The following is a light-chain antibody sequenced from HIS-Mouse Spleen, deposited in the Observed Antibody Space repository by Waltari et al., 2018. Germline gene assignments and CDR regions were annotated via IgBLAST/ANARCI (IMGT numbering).Light chain of an antibody. CDR3: QQYNNWPPWT. Sequence: EIVMPQSPATLSVSPWERATLSCRDSQSVSSNLAWYQQKPGQAPRLLIYGASTRATGIPARFSGSGSGTEFTLTNSSMQSEDFAVYYCQQYNNWPPWTFGQGTKVEIK. CDR1: QSVSSN. V-gene: IGKV3-15*01. CDR2: GAS. J-gene: IGKJ1*01.